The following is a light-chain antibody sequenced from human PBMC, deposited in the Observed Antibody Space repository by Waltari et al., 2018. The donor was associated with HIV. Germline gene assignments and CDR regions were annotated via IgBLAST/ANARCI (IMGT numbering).Light chain of an antibody. CDR3: QSYDSSLSGSEV. V-gene: IGLV1-40*01. CDR1: SSNIGAGYD. CDR2: GNI. J-gene: IGLJ2*01. Sequence: QSVLTQPPSVSGAPGQRVTISCTGSSSNIGAGYDVHWYQQLPGTAPQLLIYGNINRPSGVPDRFSGSKSGTSASLAITGLQAEDEADYYCQSYDSSLSGSEVFGGGTKLTVL.